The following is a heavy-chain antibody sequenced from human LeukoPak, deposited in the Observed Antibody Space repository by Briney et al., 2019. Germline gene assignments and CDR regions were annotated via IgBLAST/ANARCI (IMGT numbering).Heavy chain of an antibody. J-gene: IGHJ4*02. CDR1: GYTFTGYY. CDR2: INPNSGGT. D-gene: IGHD1-26*01. Sequence: GASVTVSCKASGYTFTGYYMHWVRQAPGQGLEWMGRINPNSGGTNYAQKFQGRVTMTRDTSISTAYMELSRLRSDGTAVYYCARYITVGATYQHFDYWGQGTLVTVSS. CDR3: ARYITVGATYQHFDY. V-gene: IGHV1-2*06.